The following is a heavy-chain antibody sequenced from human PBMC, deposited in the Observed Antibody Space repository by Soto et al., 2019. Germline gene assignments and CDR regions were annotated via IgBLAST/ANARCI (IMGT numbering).Heavy chain of an antibody. CDR1: GFTFINYA. CDR3: AKDTYSSSWYF. Sequence: HPGGALRLSCAVSGFTFINYAMTWVRQAPGKGLEWVSSISNRGSDTYYVDSVKGRFTISRDNSKNTLYLQMNSLRAEDTAVYYCAKDTYSSSWYFWGQGTLVTVSS. V-gene: IGHV3-23*01. J-gene: IGHJ4*02. CDR2: ISNRGSDT. D-gene: IGHD6-13*01.